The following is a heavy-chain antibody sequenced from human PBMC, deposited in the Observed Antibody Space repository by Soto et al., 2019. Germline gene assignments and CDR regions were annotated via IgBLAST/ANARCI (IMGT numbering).Heavy chain of an antibody. CDR3: ARGRITMVRGVMATVLSFDY. V-gene: IGHV4-34*01. Sequence: QVQLQQWGAGLLKPSETLSLTCAVYGGSFSGYYWSWIRQPPGKGLEWIGEINHSGSTNYNPSLKSRVTISVDTSKNQFSLKLSSVTAADTAVYYCARGRITMVRGVMATVLSFDYWRQGTLVTVSS. D-gene: IGHD3-10*01. CDR2: INHSGST. CDR1: GGSFSGYY. J-gene: IGHJ4*02.